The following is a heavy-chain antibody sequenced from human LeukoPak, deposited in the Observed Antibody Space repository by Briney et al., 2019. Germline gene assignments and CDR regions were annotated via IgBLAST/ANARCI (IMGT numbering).Heavy chain of an antibody. CDR2: IYSGGST. Sequence: GGSLRLSCAASGFTVSSNYMGWVRQAPGKGLEWVSVIYSGGSTYYADSVKGRFTISRDNSKNTLYLQMNSLRAGDTAVYYCARVWSVEWELPHYFDYWGQGTLVTVSS. D-gene: IGHD1-26*01. J-gene: IGHJ4*02. V-gene: IGHV3-66*02. CDR3: ARVWSVEWELPHYFDY. CDR1: GFTVSSNY.